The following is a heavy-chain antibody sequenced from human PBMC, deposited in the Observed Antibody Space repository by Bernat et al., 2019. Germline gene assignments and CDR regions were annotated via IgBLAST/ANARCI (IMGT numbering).Heavy chain of an antibody. CDR2: IHNSGTT. CDR3: MGYGGNSV. CDR1: GFTVSNNH. Sequence: VHLAESGGDLVPPGGSLRLSCAASGFTVSNNHVSWVRQAPGKGLEWVSFIHNSGTTHYADSVKGRFTISRDNSKNTVDLQMNSVRVEDTAVYYCMGYGGNSVWGQGTLVTVSS. V-gene: IGHV3-66*01. J-gene: IGHJ4*02. D-gene: IGHD4-23*01.